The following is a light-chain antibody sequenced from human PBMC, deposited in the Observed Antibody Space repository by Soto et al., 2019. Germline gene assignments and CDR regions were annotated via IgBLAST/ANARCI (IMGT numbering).Light chain of an antibody. CDR3: QQYGRPPKT. V-gene: IGKV3-20*01. J-gene: IGKJ1*01. CDR1: QSISSSTY. CDR2: DSS. Sequence: ELVLTQSPGTLSLSPGERATLSCRASQSISSSTYVAWYQQKPGQAPRLLIYDSSIRATGIPDRFSGSGSGTDFTLTISRLEPEDFAVYFCQQYGRPPKTFGLGTKVDI.